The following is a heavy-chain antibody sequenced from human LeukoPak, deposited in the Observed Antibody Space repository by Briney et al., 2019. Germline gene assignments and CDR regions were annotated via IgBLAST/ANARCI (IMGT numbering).Heavy chain of an antibody. CDR3: ARDSITMVRGVGY. Sequence: PGGSLRLSCAASGFTFSSYSMNWVRQAPGKGLEWVSSISSSSSHIYYADSVKGRFTISRDNAKNSLYLQMNSLRAEDTAVYYCARDSITMVRGVGYWGQGTLVTVPS. D-gene: IGHD3-10*01. V-gene: IGHV3-21*01. J-gene: IGHJ4*02. CDR1: GFTFSSYS. CDR2: ISSSSSHI.